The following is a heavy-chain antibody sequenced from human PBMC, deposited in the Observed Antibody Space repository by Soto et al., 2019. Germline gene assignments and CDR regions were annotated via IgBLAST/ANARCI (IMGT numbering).Heavy chain of an antibody. D-gene: IGHD3-22*01. V-gene: IGHV3-23*01. CDR2: ILGRGDT. CDR3: AKAISDYYAPFGF. J-gene: IGHJ4*02. Sequence: GGSLRLSCAASGFTFTKFAMSWVRQAPGKGLEWVSGILGRGDTYYEDSVRGRFTISRDNSKNTLFLQLNSLRVEDTAVYYCAKAISDYYAPFGFWGQGTLVTVSS. CDR1: GFTFTKFA.